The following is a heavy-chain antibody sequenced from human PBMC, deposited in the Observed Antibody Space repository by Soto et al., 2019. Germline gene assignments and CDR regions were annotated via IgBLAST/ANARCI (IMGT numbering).Heavy chain of an antibody. D-gene: IGHD3-22*01. CDR3: ARGDYYDSSGYYPDDY. J-gene: IGHJ4*02. V-gene: IGHV1-18*04. Sequence: ASVKVSCKASGYTFTSYGISWVRQAPGQGLEWMGWISAYNGNTNYAQKLQGRVTMTTDTSTSTAYMELRSLRSDDTAVYYCARGDYYDSSGYYPDDYWGQGTLVTVSS. CDR2: ISAYNGNT. CDR1: GYTFTSYG.